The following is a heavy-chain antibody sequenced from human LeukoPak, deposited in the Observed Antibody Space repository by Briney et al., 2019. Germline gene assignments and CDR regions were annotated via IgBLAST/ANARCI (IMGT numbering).Heavy chain of an antibody. D-gene: IGHD3-9*01. CDR1: GGSISSSSYY. CDR2: IYYSGST. J-gene: IGHJ4*02. Sequence: PSETLSLTCTVSGGSISSSSYYWGWIRQPPGKGLEWIGSIYYSGSTYYNPSLKSRVTISVDTSKNQFSLKLSSVTAADTAVYYCARHAENHRYFDWFPVQYWGQGTLVTVSS. CDR3: ARHAENHRYFDWFPVQY. V-gene: IGHV4-39*01.